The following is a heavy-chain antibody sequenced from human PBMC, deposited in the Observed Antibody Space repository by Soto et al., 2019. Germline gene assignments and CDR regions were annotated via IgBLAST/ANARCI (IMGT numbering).Heavy chain of an antibody. CDR3: AKELLSNTVTTCGS. CDR1: GFTFDSHG. D-gene: IGHD4-17*01. Sequence: QVQLVESGGGAVQPGRSLRLSCAASGFTFDSHGMHWVRQAPGKGLEWVAVISSDGNNKYYADSVKGRFTISRDNFNNILYLQMSSLRAEDTAVYYCAKELLSNTVTTCGSWGQGTLVTVSS. J-gene: IGHJ5*02. CDR2: ISSDGNNK. V-gene: IGHV3-30*18.